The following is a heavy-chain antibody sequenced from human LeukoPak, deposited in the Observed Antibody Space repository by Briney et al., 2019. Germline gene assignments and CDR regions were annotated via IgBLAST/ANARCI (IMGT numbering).Heavy chain of an antibody. CDR2: ISSSSSYI. D-gene: IGHD3-10*01. Sequence: GGSLRLSCAATGFTFSSYSMNWVRQAPGKGLEWVSSISSSSSYIYYADSVKGRFTISRDNAKNSLYLQMNSLRAEDTAVYYCARVTTTYYYGSGPDAFDIWGQGTMVTVSS. CDR1: GFTFSSYS. J-gene: IGHJ3*02. V-gene: IGHV3-21*01. CDR3: ARVTTTYYYGSGPDAFDI.